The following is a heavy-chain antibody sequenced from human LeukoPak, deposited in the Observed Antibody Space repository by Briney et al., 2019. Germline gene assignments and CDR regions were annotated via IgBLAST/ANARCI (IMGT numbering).Heavy chain of an antibody. V-gene: IGHV1-69*05. Sequence: SVKVSCKASVGTFSSYAISRVRQAPGQGLEWMGGIIPIFGRANYAQKFQGRVTITTDESTSTAYMELSSLRSEDTAVYYCAREEWGSSIAAQLYYFDYWGQGTLVTVSS. CDR3: AREEWGSSIAAQLYYFDY. D-gene: IGHD6-6*01. CDR2: IIPIFGRA. CDR1: VGTFSSYA. J-gene: IGHJ4*02.